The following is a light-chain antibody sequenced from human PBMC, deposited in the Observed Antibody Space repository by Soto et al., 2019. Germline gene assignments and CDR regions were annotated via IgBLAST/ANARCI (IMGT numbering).Light chain of an antibody. CDR2: SNN. V-gene: IGLV1-47*02. CDR3: AAWYASLSGYV. CDR1: SSNIGSNY. Sequence: QLVLTQPPSASGTPGQRVTISCSGSSSNIGSNYVYWYQQLPGTAPKLLIYSNNQRPSGVPDRFSGSKSATSAALAISGLLSDDEADYYCAAWYASLSGYVFGTGTKLTVL. J-gene: IGLJ1*01.